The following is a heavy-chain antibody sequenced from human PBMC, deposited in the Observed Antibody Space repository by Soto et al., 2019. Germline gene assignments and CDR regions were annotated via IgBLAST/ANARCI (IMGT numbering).Heavy chain of an antibody. D-gene: IGHD1-26*01. V-gene: IGHV4-30-4*01. CDR2: IYYSGAT. Sequence: SETLSLTCTVSGGSISSGDYYCSWIRQPPGKGLEWIGYIYYSGATYYNPSLKSRVTISVDTSKNQFSLKLSSVTAADTAVYYCARGLITGSQYSGGWYYFHSWGQGTQVTVS. CDR3: ARGLITGSQYSGGWYYFHS. J-gene: IGHJ4*02. CDR1: GGSISSGDYY.